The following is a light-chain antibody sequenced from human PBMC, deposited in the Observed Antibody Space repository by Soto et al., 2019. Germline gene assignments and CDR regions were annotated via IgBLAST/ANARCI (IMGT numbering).Light chain of an antibody. CDR3: QQYDSYSWT. Sequence: DIQMTQSPSTLSASVGDRVTITCRASQSISSWLAWYQQKPGKAPKLLIYDASSLESGVPSRFSGSGSGTELTLTISSLQTDDFASYYCQQYDSYSWTFGQGTKVDIK. CDR1: QSISSW. CDR2: DAS. J-gene: IGKJ1*01. V-gene: IGKV1-5*01.